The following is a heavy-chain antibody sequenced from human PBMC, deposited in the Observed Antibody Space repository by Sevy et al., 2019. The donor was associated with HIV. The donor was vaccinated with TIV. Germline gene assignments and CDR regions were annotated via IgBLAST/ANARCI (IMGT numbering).Heavy chain of an antibody. V-gene: IGHV3-30-3*01. CDR3: ARADYGYYSGEFDY. CDR1: GITFSSHA. CDR2: ISYDGSNK. D-gene: IGHD4-17*01. J-gene: IGHJ4*02. Sequence: GGSLRLSCAASGITFSSHAMHWVRQAPGKGLEWVTIISYDGSNKYYADSVKGRFTISRDNSKNTLYLQMNSLRAEDTAVYYCARADYGYYSGEFDYWGQGTLVTVSS.